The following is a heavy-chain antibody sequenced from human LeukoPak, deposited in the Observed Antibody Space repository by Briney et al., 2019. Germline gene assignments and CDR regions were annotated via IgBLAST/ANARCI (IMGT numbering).Heavy chain of an antibody. CDR3: ARDVRGNQDY. CDR1: GGSISSSSYY. CDR2: IYHSGST. J-gene: IGHJ4*02. Sequence: SETLSLTCTVSGGSISSSSYYWGWIRQPPGKGLEWIGYIYHSGSTYYNPSLKSRVTISVDRSKNQFSLKLSSVTAADTAVYYCARDVRGNQDYWGQGTLVTVSS. D-gene: IGHD1-1*01. V-gene: IGHV4-39*07.